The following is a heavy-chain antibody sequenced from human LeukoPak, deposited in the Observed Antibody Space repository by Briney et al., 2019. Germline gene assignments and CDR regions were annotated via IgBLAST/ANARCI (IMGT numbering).Heavy chain of an antibody. V-gene: IGHV4-4*02. CDR1: GGSISNSNW. CDR2: IYHSGGT. Sequence: SETLSLTCAVSGGSISNSNWWSWVRPPPGKGLEWIGEIYHSGGTNYNPSLKSRVTMSVDKSKNQFSLKLSSVTAADTAVYYCARRLLGYCGGGSCYSGYFQHWGQGTLVTVSS. D-gene: IGHD2-15*01. J-gene: IGHJ1*01. CDR3: ARRLLGYCGGGSCYSGYFQH.